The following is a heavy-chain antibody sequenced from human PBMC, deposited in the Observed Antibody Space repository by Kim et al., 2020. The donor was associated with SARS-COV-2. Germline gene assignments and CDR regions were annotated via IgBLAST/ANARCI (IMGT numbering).Heavy chain of an antibody. D-gene: IGHD2-21*02. J-gene: IGHJ2*01. Sequence: SETLSLTCTVSGGSISSGGYYWSWIRQHPGKGLEWIGYIYYSGSTYYNPSLKSRVTISVDTSKNQFSLKLSSVTAADTAVYYCARGGPLVVVTAPDWYFDLWGRGTLVTVSS. CDR1: GGSISSGGYY. CDR3: ARGGPLVVVTAPDWYFDL. V-gene: IGHV4-31*03. CDR2: IYYSGST.